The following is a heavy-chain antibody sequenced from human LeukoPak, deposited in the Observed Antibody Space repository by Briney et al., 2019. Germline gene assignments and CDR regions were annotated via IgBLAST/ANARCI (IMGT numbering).Heavy chain of an antibody. J-gene: IGHJ6*03. V-gene: IGHV4-4*07. D-gene: IGHD1-1*01. CDR1: GGSISSYY. CDR3: ARGLTGPTVRYYYNYYVDV. CDR2: IYTSGST. Sequence: SETLSLTCTVSGGSISSYYWSWIRQPAGKGLEWIGRIYTSGSTNYNPSLKSRVTMSVDTSKNQFSLKLSSVTAADTAVYYCARGLTGPTVRYYYNYYVDVWGKGITVTISS.